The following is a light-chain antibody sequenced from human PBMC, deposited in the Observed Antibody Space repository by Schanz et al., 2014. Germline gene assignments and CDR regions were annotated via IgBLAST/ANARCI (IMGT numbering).Light chain of an antibody. Sequence: DIQMTQSPSSLSASVGDRVSITCRAGQGISNYLAWFQQKPGMVPKLLIYGASTLESGVPSRFSGSRSGTDFTLTISSLQPEDVATYYCQQGDNPLTFGGGTKVEIK. J-gene: IGKJ4*01. CDR1: QGISNY. V-gene: IGKV1-27*01. CDR2: GAS. CDR3: QQGDNPLT.